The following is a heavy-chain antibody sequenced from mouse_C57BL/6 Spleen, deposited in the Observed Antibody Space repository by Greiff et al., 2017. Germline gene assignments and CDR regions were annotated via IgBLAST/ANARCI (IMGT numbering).Heavy chain of an antibody. D-gene: IGHD2-4*01. CDR2: ISPGDGDT. J-gene: IGHJ2*01. CDR1: GYAFSSSW. CDR3: AREYDYDEDYFDY. V-gene: IGHV1-82*01. Sequence: QVHVKQSGPELVKPGASVKISCKASGYAFSSSWMNWVKQRPGKGLEWIGRISPGDGDTNYNGKFKGKATLTADKSSSTAYMQLSSLTSEDSAVYFCAREYDYDEDYFDYWGQGTTLTVSS.